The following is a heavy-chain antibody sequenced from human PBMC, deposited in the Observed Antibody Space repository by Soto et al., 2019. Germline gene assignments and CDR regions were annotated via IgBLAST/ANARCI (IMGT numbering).Heavy chain of an antibody. V-gene: IGHV3-23*01. J-gene: IGHJ2*01. Sequence: EVQLLESGGGLVQPGGSLRLSCAASGFTFSIYALSWVRQAPGKGLEWVSSVSGSGGTTYYADSVKGRFTISRDNSKRTLYLQTESLRAEDAAVYYCAKGGRYNDLSYWFFDLWGRGTLVSVSS. CDR1: GFTFSIYA. D-gene: IGHD1-26*01. CDR3: AKGGRYNDLSYWFFDL. CDR2: VSGSGGTT.